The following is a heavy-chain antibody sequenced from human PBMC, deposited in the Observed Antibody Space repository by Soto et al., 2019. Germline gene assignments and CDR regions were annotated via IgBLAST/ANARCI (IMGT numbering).Heavy chain of an antibody. D-gene: IGHD5-18*01. Sequence: ASVKVSCKASGYTFTNYALHWVRQAPGQRLEWMGWINAGNGDTEYSQNFQGRVTITRDTSASTAYMELSSLRSEDTAVYYCARGLNGYLHYFDYWGQGTPVTVSS. V-gene: IGHV1-3*01. CDR3: ARGLNGYLHYFDY. J-gene: IGHJ4*02. CDR2: INAGNGDT. CDR1: GYTFTNYA.